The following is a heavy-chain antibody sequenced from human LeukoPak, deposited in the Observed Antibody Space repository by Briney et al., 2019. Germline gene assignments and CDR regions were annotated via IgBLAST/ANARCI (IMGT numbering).Heavy chain of an antibody. V-gene: IGHV4-34*01. CDR2: INHSGST. J-gene: IGHJ6*02. Sequence: PSETLSLTCAVYGGSFSGYYWSWIRQPPGKGLEWIGEINHSGSTNHNPSLKSRVTISVDTSKNQFSLKLSSVTAADTAVYYCARGRSGYSRMDVWGQGTTVTVSS. CDR3: ARGRSGYSRMDV. D-gene: IGHD3-22*01. CDR1: GGSFSGYY.